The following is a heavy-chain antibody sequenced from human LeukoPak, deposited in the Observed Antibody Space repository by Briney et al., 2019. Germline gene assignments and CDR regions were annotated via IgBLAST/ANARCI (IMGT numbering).Heavy chain of an antibody. CDR2: IIPIFGTA. V-gene: IGHV1-69*05. CDR3: ARDHYCSSTSCYYYMDV. Sequence: GASVKVSCKASGGTFSSYATSWVRQAPGQGLEWMGGIIPIFGTANYAQKFQGRVTITTDESTSTAYMELSSLRSEDTAVYYCARDHYCSSTSCYYYMDVWGKGTTVTVSS. J-gene: IGHJ6*03. D-gene: IGHD2-2*01. CDR1: GGTFSSYA.